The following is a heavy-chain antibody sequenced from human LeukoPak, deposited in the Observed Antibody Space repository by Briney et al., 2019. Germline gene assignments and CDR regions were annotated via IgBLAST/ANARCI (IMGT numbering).Heavy chain of an antibody. CDR1: GFTFSSYA. CDR3: AKDDPITMVRGANDAFDI. J-gene: IGHJ3*02. Sequence: PGGSLRLSCAASGFTFSSYAMSWVRQAPGKGLEWVSAISGSGGSTYYADSVKGRFTISRDNSKNTLYLQMNSLRAEDTAVYYCAKDDPITMVRGANDAFDIWGQGTMVTVSS. V-gene: IGHV3-23*01. CDR2: ISGSGGST. D-gene: IGHD3-10*01.